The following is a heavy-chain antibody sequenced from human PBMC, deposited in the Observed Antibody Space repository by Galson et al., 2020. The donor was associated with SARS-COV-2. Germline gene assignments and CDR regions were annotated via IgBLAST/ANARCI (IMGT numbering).Heavy chain of an antibody. J-gene: IGHJ4*02. Sequence: GGSLRLSCAASGFTFSDHVIHWVRQAPGKGLEWVAQIFFDGSEKYYGDSVRGRFTISRDSSKNTVYLQMNNLRVDDTAVYYCARDRQSSRGWAFDYWGQGTLLTVSS. V-gene: IGHV3-33*01. D-gene: IGHD6-19*01. CDR1: GFTFSDHV. CDR3: ARDRQSSRGWAFDY. CDR2: IFFDGSEK.